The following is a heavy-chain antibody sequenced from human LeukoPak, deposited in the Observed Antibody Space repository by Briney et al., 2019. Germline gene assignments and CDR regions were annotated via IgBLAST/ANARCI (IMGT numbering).Heavy chain of an antibody. CDR2: ISGSGGST. J-gene: IGHJ4*02. CDR3: AKLSPSTVTLGD. D-gene: IGHD4-17*01. V-gene: IGHV3-23*01. CDR1: GFTFSSYA. Sequence: PGGSLRLSCAASGFTFSSYAMSWVRQAPGKGLEWVSVISGSGGSTYYTDSVKGRFTISRDNSKNTLYMQMNSLRAEDTAVYYCAKLSPSTVTLGDWGQGTLVTVSS.